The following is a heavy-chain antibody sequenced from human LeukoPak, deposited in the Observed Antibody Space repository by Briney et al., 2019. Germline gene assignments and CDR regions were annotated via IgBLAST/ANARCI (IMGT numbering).Heavy chain of an antibody. Sequence: GGSLRLSCAASGFTFSSYAMSWVRQAPGKGLEWVSTISDSGGSTYYADSVKGRFTISRDNSKNTLYLQMNSLRAEDTAVYCCAIKPSSGYYYIDYWGQGTLVTVSS. CDR1: GFTFSSYA. J-gene: IGHJ4*02. V-gene: IGHV3-23*01. CDR3: AIKPSSGYYYIDY. D-gene: IGHD3-22*01. CDR2: ISDSGGST.